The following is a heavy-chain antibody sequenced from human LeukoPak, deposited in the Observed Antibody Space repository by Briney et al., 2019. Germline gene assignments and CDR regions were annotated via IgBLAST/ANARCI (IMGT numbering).Heavy chain of an antibody. CDR1: GYTFTSYG. Sequence: ASVKVSCKASGYTFTSYGISWVRQAPGQGLEWMGWISAYNGNTNYAQKLQGRVTMTTDTSTSTAYMELRSLRSDDTAVYYCARSDCSGGSCYDLDYWGQGTLVTVSP. D-gene: IGHD2-15*01. V-gene: IGHV1-18*01. CDR3: ARSDCSGGSCYDLDY. J-gene: IGHJ4*02. CDR2: ISAYNGNT.